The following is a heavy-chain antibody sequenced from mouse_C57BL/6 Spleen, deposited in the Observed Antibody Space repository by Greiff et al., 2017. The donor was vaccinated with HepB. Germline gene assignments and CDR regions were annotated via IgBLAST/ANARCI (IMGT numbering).Heavy chain of an antibody. D-gene: IGHD2-5*01. V-gene: IGHV1-22*01. J-gene: IGHJ4*01. CDR3: ARVYSNPLYYAMDY. Sequence: VHVKQSGPELVKPGASVKMSCKASGYTFTDYNMHWVKQSHGKSLEWIGYINPNNGGTSYNQKFKGKATLTVNKSSSTAYMELRSLTSEDSAVYYCARVYSNPLYYAMDYWGQGTSVTVSS. CDR1: GYTFTDYN. CDR2: INPNNGGT.